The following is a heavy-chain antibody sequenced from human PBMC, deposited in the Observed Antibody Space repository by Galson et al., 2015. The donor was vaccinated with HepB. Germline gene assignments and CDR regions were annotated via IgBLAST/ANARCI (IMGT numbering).Heavy chain of an antibody. CDR1: GGTFSSYT. J-gene: IGHJ3*02. D-gene: IGHD6-13*01. CDR2: IIPILGIA. V-gene: IGHV1-69*02. CDR3: ASTVPGIAAAGAFDI. Sequence: SVKVSCKASGGTFSSYTISWVRQAPGQGLEWMGRIIPILGIANYAQKFQGRVTITADKSTSTAYMALSSLRSEDTAVYYCASTVPGIAAAGAFDIWGQGTMVTVSS.